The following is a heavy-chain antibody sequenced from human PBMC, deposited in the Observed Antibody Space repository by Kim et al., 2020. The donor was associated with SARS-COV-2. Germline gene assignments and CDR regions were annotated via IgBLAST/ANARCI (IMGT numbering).Heavy chain of an antibody. CDR3: ANVGSGSPIDY. J-gene: IGHJ4*02. D-gene: IGHD3-10*01. V-gene: IGHV3-9*01. CDR2: ISWNSAST. CDR1: GFTFDGYA. Sequence: GGSLRLSCAASGFTFDGYAMHWVRQAPGKGLEWVSGISWNSASTGYADSVKGRFTISRDNAKNSLYLQMNSLRAEDTALYYCANVGSGSPIDYWGQGTLVTVSS.